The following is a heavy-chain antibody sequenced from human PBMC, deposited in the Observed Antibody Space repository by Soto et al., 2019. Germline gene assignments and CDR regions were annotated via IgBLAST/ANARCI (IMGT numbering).Heavy chain of an antibody. Sequence: SQTLSLTCAISGDSVSSNSAAWNWTSQSPSRGLEWLGRTYYRSKWYNDYAVSVKSRITINPDTSKNQFSLQLNSVTPEDAAVYYCARDRAGSRGNYYYYGMDVWGQGTTVTVSS. CDR2: TYYRSKWYN. J-gene: IGHJ6*02. D-gene: IGHD3-16*01. CDR1: GDSVSSNSAA. CDR3: ARDRAGSRGNYYYYGMDV. V-gene: IGHV6-1*01.